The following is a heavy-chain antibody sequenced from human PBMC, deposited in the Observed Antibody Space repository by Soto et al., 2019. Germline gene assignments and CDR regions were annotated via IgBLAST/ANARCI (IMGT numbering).Heavy chain of an antibody. CDR1: GGTFSSYA. CDR2: IIPIFGTA. CDR3: ARVDDSSGYYYGHFDY. D-gene: IGHD3-22*01. V-gene: IGHV1-69*13. J-gene: IGHJ4*02. Sequence: GASVKVSCKASGGTFSSYAISWVRQAPGQGLEWMGGIIPIFGTANYAQKFQGRVTITADESTSTAYMELSSLRSEDTAVYYCARVDDSSGYYYGHFDYWGQGTLVTVSS.